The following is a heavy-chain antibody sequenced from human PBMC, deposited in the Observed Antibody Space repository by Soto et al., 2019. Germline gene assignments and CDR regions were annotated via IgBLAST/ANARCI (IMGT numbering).Heavy chain of an antibody. CDR2: ISGSGGST. Sequence: GGSLRLSCAASGFTFSSYAMSWVRQAPGKGLEWVSAISGSGGSTYYADSVKGRFTISRDNAKNTLYLQMNSLRAEDTAVYYCAKRPELVRGYFDYWGQGTLVTVSS. CDR1: GFTFSSYA. D-gene: IGHD6-6*01. CDR3: AKRPELVRGYFDY. J-gene: IGHJ4*02. V-gene: IGHV3-23*01.